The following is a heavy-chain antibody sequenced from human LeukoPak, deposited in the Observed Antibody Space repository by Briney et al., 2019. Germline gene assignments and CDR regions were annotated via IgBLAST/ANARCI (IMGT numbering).Heavy chain of an antibody. V-gene: IGHV4-34*01. CDR3: ARLGRAYYYYYYMDV. Sequence: SETLSLTCAVYGGSFIGYYWSWIRQPPGKGLEWIGEINHSGSTNYNPSLKSRVTISVDTSKNQFSLKLSSVTAADTAVYYCARLGRAYYYYYYMDVWGKGTTVTISS. CDR2: INHSGST. CDR1: GGSFIGYY. D-gene: IGHD2-15*01. J-gene: IGHJ6*03.